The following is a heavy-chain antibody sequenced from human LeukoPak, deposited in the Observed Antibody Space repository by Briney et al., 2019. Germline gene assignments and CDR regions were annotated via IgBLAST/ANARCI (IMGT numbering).Heavy chain of an antibody. CDR2: ISANDGNT. Sequence: ASVKVSCKASGYTFTSYGISWVRQAPGQGLEWMGWISANDGNTDYPQKLQGRVTMTTDTSTSTAYMELRRLRSDDTAVYYCARDPGSFLSGSGWLNWFEPWGQGTLLTVSS. CDR3: ARDPGSFLSGSGWLNWFEP. CDR1: GYTFTSYG. V-gene: IGHV1-18*01. J-gene: IGHJ5*02. D-gene: IGHD6-19*01.